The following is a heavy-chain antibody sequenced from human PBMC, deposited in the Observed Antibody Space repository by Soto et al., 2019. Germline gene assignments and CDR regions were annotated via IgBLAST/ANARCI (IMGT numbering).Heavy chain of an antibody. J-gene: IGHJ4*02. CDR1: GGSISSYY. D-gene: IGHD3-3*01. CDR2: IYYSGST. V-gene: IGHV4-59*01. Sequence: SETLSLTCTVSGGSISSYYWSWIRQPQGKGLEWIGYIYYSGSTNYNPSLKSRVTISVDTSKNQFSLKLSSVTAADTAVYYCASNTYDFWSGCSYYFDYWGQGTLVTVSS. CDR3: ASNTYDFWSGCSYYFDY.